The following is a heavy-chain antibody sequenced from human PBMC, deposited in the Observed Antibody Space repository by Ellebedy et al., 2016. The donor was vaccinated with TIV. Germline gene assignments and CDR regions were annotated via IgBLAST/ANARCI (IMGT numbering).Heavy chain of an antibody. CDR2: IWYDGSNK. J-gene: IGHJ4*02. CDR1: GFPFSSYG. Sequence: GESLKISCAASGFPFSSYGMHWVRQAPGKGLACVAVIWYDGSNKYYADSVKGRFTISRDNSKNTLYLQMNSLRAEDTAVYYCARDQGSGWGAFDYWGQGTLVTVSS. CDR3: ARDQGSGWGAFDY. V-gene: IGHV3-33*01. D-gene: IGHD6-19*01.